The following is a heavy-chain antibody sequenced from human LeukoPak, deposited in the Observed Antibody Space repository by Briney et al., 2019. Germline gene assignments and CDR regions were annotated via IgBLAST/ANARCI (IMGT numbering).Heavy chain of an antibody. CDR1: GFTFSSYG. V-gene: IGHV3-30*02. CDR2: IRYDGSNK. CDR3: ARAPGRIDY. Sequence: SGGSLRLSCAASGFTFSSYGMHWVRQAPGKGLEWVAFIRYDGSNKYYAESVKGRFTTSRDNSKNTLYLQMNSLRHEDTAVYYCARAPGRIDYWGQGTLVTVSS. J-gene: IGHJ4*02.